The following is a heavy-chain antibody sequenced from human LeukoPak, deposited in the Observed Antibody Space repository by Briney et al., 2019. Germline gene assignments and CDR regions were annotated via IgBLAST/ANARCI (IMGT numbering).Heavy chain of an antibody. J-gene: IGHJ5*02. CDR2: IRYDGSEM. CDR3: ATTLGYCTSASCPHDWFDP. CDR1: GFTFSNAW. V-gene: IGHV3-30*02. Sequence: GGSLRLSCAASGFTFSNAWMSWVRQAPGRGLEWVAFIRYDGSEMSYADSVKGRFTISRDNSKKILYLQMNSLKCEDTAVYYCATTLGYCTSASCPHDWFDPWGQGTLVTVSS. D-gene: IGHD2-2*01.